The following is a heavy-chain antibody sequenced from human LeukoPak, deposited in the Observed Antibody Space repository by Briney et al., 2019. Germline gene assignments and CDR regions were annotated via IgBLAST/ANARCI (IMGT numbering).Heavy chain of an antibody. Sequence: GGSLRLSCAVSGFTFSSYGMHWVRQAPGKGLEWVAFIRYDGSNKYYADSVKGRFTHSRDNSMNTLYLQMNSLRAEDTAVYYCAFPLMIRGHHDAFDIWGQGTMVTVSS. J-gene: IGHJ3*02. V-gene: IGHV3-30*02. CDR3: AFPLMIRGHHDAFDI. D-gene: IGHD3-16*01. CDR2: IRYDGSNK. CDR1: GFTFSSYG.